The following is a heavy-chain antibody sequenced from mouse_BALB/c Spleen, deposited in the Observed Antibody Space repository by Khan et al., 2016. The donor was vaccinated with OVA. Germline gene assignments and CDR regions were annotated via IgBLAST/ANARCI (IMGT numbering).Heavy chain of an antibody. J-gene: IGHJ2*01. CDR2: ITVRSDNSGA. CDR1: GFTFSYYR. D-gene: IGHD1-1*01. Sequence: VQLVETGGGLVRPGNSLKLSCVTSGFTFSYYRMHWLRQFPGKRLEWIAVITVRSDNSGANYAECGKGRFTISRGDSKSSVYLQMNRLREEDTATYYCSRGGYYYGTPFDYWGQGTTLTVSS. CDR3: SRGGYYYGTPFDY. V-gene: IGHV13-2*02.